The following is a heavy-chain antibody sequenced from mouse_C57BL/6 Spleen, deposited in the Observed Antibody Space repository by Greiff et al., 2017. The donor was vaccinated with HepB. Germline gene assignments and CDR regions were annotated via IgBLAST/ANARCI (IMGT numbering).Heavy chain of an antibody. CDR3: ARDYGSSHYDYGVRGYYFDY. J-gene: IGHJ2*01. D-gene: IGHD1-1*01. Sequence: VQLQQSGAELVKPGASVKISCKASGYAFSSYWMNWVKQRPGKGLEWIGQIYPGDGDTNYNGKFKGKATLTADKSSSTAYMQLSSLTSEDSAVYFCARDYGSSHYDYGVRGYYFDYWGQGTTLTVSS. CDR1: GYAFSSYW. V-gene: IGHV1-80*01. CDR2: IYPGDGDT.